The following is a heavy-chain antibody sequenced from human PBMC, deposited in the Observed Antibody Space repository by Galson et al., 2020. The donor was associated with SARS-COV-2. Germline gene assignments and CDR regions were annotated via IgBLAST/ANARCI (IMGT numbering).Heavy chain of an antibody. Sequence: ASQTLSLTCTVSGGTISPYSWSWIRQTPGKGLEWIGYIYYSGSTNYNPSLQSRLTISIDRSKNQFSLKLSSVTAADTAVYYCARFRGGFDVWGQGTTVSVSS. CDR3: ARFRGGFDV. CDR2: IYYSGST. J-gene: IGHJ3*01. V-gene: IGHV4-59*08. CDR1: GGTISPYS. D-gene: IGHD3-10*01.